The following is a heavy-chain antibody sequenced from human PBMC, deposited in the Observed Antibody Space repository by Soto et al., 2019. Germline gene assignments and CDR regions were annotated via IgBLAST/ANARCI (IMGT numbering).Heavy chain of an antibody. Sequence: SETLSLTCAVSGGSISSGGYSWSWIRQPPGKGLEWIRYIYHSGSTYYNPSLKSRVTISVDRSKNQFSLKLSSVTAADTAVYYCARASLLTGYYDYYYGMDVWGQGTTVTVSS. V-gene: IGHV4-30-2*01. J-gene: IGHJ6*02. CDR3: ARASLLTGYYDYYYGMDV. D-gene: IGHD3-9*01. CDR2: IYHSGST. CDR1: GGSISSGGYS.